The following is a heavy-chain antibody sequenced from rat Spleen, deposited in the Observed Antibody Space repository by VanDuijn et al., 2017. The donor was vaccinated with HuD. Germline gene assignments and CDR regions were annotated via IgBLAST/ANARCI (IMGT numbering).Heavy chain of an antibody. CDR3: TREETLYWYFDF. V-gene: IGHV5-20*01. Sequence: EVQLVESDGGLVQPGRSLKLSCAASGFIFSDYYAAWVRQAPTKGLEWVATINYDGRSTFYRDSVKGRFTISRDDAKSILYLQMNSLRSEDTATYYCTREETLYWYFDFWGPGTMVTVSS. J-gene: IGHJ1*01. D-gene: IGHD3-4*01. CDR1: GFIFSDYY. CDR2: INYDGRST.